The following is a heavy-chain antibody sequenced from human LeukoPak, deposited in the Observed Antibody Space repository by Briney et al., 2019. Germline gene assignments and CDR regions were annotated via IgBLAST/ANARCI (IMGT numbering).Heavy chain of an antibody. D-gene: IGHD6-13*01. J-gene: IGHJ4*02. CDR1: GFTFSNAW. Sequence: GGSLRLSCAASGFTFSNAWMSWVRQAPGKGLEWVSSISSSSSYIYYADSVKGRFTISRDNAKNSLYLQMNSLRAEDTAVYYCARGEAAAGPYYFDYWGQGTLVTVSS. CDR3: ARGEAAAGPYYFDY. CDR2: ISSSSSYI. V-gene: IGHV3-21*01.